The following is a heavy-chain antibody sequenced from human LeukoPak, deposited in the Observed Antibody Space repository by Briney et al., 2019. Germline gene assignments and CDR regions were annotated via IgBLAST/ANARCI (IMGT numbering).Heavy chain of an antibody. Sequence: GGSLRLSCAASGFTFDDYTMRWVRQAPGKGLEWVSLISWHGGSTYYADSVKGRFTISRDNSKNSLYLQMNSLRTEDTALYYCAKARAWGYFDYWGQGTLVTVSS. V-gene: IGHV3-43*01. CDR1: GFTFDDYT. CDR2: ISWHGGST. D-gene: IGHD7-27*01. CDR3: AKARAWGYFDY. J-gene: IGHJ4*02.